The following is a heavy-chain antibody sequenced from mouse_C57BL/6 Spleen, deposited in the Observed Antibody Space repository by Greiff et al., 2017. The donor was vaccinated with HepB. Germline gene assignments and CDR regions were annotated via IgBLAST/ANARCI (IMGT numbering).Heavy chain of an antibody. J-gene: IGHJ2*01. CDR2: IDPSGSYT. V-gene: IGHV1-50*01. Sequence: QVQLQQPGAELVKPGASVKLSCKASGYTFTSYWMQWVKQRPGQGLEWIGEIDPSGSYTNYNQKFKGKATLTVDTSSSTAYMQLSSLTSEDSAVYYCARKAFYGSSYVRGVTDYWGQGTTLTVSS. D-gene: IGHD1-1*01. CDR3: ARKAFYGSSYVRGVTDY. CDR1: GYTFTSYW.